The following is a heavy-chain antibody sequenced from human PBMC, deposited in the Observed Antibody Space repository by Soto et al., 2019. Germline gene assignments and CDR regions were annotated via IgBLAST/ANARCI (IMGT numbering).Heavy chain of an antibody. V-gene: IGHV4-31*03. CDR1: GGSISSGGYY. CDR2: IYYTGSA. D-gene: IGHD6-13*01. J-gene: IGHJ6*02. Sequence: QVQLQESGPGLVKPSQTLSLTCTVSGGSISSGGYYWSWIRQHPGKGLEWIGYIYYTGSAYYNPSLKIRVIISVDTSKNQFSLKLSSVTAADTAVYYCARDSEKGYFNYHGMDVWGQGTTVTVSS. CDR3: ARDSEKGYFNYHGMDV.